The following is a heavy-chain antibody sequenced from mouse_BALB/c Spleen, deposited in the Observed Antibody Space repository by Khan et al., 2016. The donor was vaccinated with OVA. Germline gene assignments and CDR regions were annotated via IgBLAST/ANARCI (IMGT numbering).Heavy chain of an antibody. CDR2: INPSTGYT. CDR1: GYTFTSYW. Sequence: QVQLKQSGAELAKPGASVKMSCKASGYTFTSYWMHWVKQRPGQGLEWIGYINPSTGYTEYTQKFKDKATLTTDKSSSTAYMQLSSLTSEDSAVYYCAASILFYYSMDYWGQGTSVTVSS. V-gene: IGHV1-7*01. CDR3: AASILFYYSMDY. J-gene: IGHJ4*01. D-gene: IGHD6-1*01.